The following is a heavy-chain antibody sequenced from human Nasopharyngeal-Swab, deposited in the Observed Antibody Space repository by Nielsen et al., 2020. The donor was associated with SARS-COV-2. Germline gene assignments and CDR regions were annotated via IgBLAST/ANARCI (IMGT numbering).Heavy chain of an antibody. J-gene: IGHJ3*02. CDR3: ARAIIGYSDAFDI. D-gene: IGHD3-22*01. V-gene: IGHV3-7*01. CDR2: IKQDGSEK. CDR1: GFTFSSYW. Sequence: GGSLRLSCAASGFTFSSYWMSWVRQAPGKGLEWVANIKQDGSEKYYVDSVKGRFTISRDNAKNSLYLQMNSPRAEDTAVYYCARAIIGYSDAFDIWGQGTRVTVSS.